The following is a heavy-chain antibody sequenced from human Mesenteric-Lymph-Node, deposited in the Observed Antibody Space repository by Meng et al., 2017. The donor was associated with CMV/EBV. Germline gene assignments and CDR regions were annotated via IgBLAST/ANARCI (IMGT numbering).Heavy chain of an antibody. V-gene: IGHV3-43*01. CDR2: ITWDGSST. Sequence: GESLKISCAASGFTFDDYTMHWVRQVPGKGLGWVALITWDGSSTYYGDSVRGRFTVSRDNSKNSLYLQMNTLRTEDTALYYCARAGSADSSSYCYYGMDVWGRGTTVTVSS. CDR3: ARAGSADSSSYCYYGMDV. CDR1: GFTFDDYT. J-gene: IGHJ6*02. D-gene: IGHD6-13*01.